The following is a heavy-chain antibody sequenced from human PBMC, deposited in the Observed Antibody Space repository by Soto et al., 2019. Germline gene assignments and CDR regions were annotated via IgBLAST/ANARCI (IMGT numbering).Heavy chain of an antibody. CDR1: GHTFTSHY. J-gene: IGHJ4*02. V-gene: IGHV1-46*01. Sequence: QVQLVQSGAEVRKPGASVKVSCKASGHTFTSHYMHWVRQAPGQGLEWMGVINPSGGGTTYARKFQGRVTMTRDTSTSTVYMELTSLRSEDTAVYYCARDQVAGTYYFDYWGQGTLVTVSS. CDR2: INPSGGGT. D-gene: IGHD2-15*01. CDR3: ARDQVAGTYYFDY.